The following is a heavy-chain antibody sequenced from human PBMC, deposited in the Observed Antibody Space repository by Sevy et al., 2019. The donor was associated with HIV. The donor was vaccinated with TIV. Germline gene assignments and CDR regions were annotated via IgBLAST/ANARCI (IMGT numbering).Heavy chain of an antibody. CDR2: FDPEDGET. CDR1: ECTLSELS. V-gene: IGHV1-24*01. CDR3: ATTKDYYDSSGDPFDY. J-gene: IGHJ4*02. D-gene: IGHD3-22*01. Sequence: ASVKVSCKVSECTLSELSMHWVRQAAGKGLEWMGSFDPEDGETIYAQKFQGRVTMTEDTSTDTAYMELSSLRSEDTAVYYCATTKDYYDSSGDPFDYWGQGTLVTVSS.